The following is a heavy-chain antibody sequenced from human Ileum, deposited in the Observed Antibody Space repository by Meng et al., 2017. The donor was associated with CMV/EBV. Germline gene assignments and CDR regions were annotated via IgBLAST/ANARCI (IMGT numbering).Heavy chain of an antibody. D-gene: IGHD3-3*01. J-gene: IGHJ4*02. CDR3: ARDQGMFGVVTPLGY. CDR2: IWYDGNNP. CDR1: GFTFSSYV. V-gene: IGHV3-33*01. Sequence: SGFTFSSYVRHWVRQAPGKGLEWVALIWYDGNNPFYADSVKGRFTISRDNSKNTLYLQMNSLRGEDTAVYYCARDQGMFGVVTPLGYWGQGSLVTVSS.